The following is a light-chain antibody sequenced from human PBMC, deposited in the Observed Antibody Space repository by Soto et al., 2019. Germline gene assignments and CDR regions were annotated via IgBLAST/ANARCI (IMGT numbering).Light chain of an antibody. CDR3: QRYGTSLTLT. Sequence: EIVLTQFPGTLALSPGDRATLSCRASQSVSSNYLAWYQQKPGQAPRLLIYGASSRATGIPDRFSGSGSGTDFTLTISRLEPEDFAVYYCQRYGTSLTLTFGGGTKVDIK. CDR1: QSVSSNY. J-gene: IGKJ4*01. V-gene: IGKV3-20*01. CDR2: GAS.